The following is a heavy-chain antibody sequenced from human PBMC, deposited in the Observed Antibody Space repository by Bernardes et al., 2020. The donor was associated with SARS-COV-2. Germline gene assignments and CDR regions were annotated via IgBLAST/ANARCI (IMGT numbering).Heavy chain of an antibody. J-gene: IGHJ4*02. Sequence: AGSLRLSCTASGSTFSSHGVHWVRQAPAKGLEWVAGLSYDGRIKYYSDSVRGRFTISRDTFKNMLFLEMDSLRPEDTAIYYCAKALYVKTPFDSWGQGTLVTVSS. D-gene: IGHD3-16*01. CDR2: LSYDGRIK. CDR3: AKALYVKTPFDS. CDR1: GSTFSSHG. V-gene: IGHV3-30*18.